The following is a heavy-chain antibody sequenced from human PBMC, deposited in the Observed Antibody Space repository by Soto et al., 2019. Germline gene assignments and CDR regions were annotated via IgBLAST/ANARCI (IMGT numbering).Heavy chain of an antibody. Sequence: QVQLQESGPGLVKPSETLSLTCTVSGGSVSSGSYYWTWIRQPPGKGLEWIGHIYYSGSTNYNSSLKSRVTISMDTSNNQFSLKLNSVTAADTAVYYCARQGVGITWEWPSFDYWGQGALVTVSS. CDR1: GGSVSSGSYY. J-gene: IGHJ4*02. D-gene: IGHD3-16*01. CDR3: ARQGVGITWEWPSFDY. V-gene: IGHV4-61*01. CDR2: IYYSGST.